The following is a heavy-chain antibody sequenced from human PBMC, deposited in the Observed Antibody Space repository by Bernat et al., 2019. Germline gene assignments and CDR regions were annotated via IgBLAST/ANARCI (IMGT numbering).Heavy chain of an antibody. V-gene: IGHV3-30*18. D-gene: IGHD3-10*01. CDR3: AKADNYYDSGSYPGPLDAFDI. Sequence: QLQLLESGGGVVQPGRSLGVSCAASGFPFSSYGMHWVRQAPVKGLEWVAGISYDGSNKYYADSVKGRFTISGDNSKNTLYLQMKSLRAEDTAVYYCAKADNYYDSGSYPGPLDAFDIWGQGTMVTVSS. CDR1: GFPFSSYG. J-gene: IGHJ3*02. CDR2: ISYDGSNK.